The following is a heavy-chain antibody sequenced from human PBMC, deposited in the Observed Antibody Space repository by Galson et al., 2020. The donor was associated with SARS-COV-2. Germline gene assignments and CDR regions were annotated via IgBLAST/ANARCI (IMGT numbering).Heavy chain of an antibody. V-gene: IGHV3-15*01. CDR3: TTEGPYYYDSSGIGMDV. Sequence: GKGLEWVGRIKSKTDGGTTDYAAPVKGRFTISRDDSKNTLYLQMNSLKTEDTAVYYCTTEGPYYYDSSGIGMDVWGQGTTVTVSS. J-gene: IGHJ6*02. CDR2: IKSKTDGGTT. D-gene: IGHD3-22*01.